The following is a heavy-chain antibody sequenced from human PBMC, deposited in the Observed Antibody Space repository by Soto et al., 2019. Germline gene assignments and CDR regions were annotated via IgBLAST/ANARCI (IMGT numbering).Heavy chain of an antibody. CDR2: ISAKNGDT. V-gene: IGHV1-18*01. Sequence: QVHLVQSGAELKKPGASVRVSCEASGYSFTRNGISWVRQAPGQGLEWMGWISAKNGDTNYAQKFQGRVIMTTDTSTSTAYMELRSLRSDDTAVYYCVRDRDSDTWPSRDVWGQGTTVTVSS. J-gene: IGHJ6*02. CDR1: GYSFTRNG. CDR3: VRDRDSDTWPSRDV. D-gene: IGHD1-26*01.